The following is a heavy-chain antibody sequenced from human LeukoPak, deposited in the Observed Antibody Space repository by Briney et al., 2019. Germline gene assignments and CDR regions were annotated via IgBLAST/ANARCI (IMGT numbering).Heavy chain of an antibody. CDR1: GYTLTELS. Sequence: XSVTVSCKVSGYTLTELSMHWVRQAPGKGLEWMGGFDPEDGETIYAQKFQGRVTMTEDTSTDTAYMELSSLRSEDTAVYYCAKGSSGWYRYWGQGTLVTVSS. CDR3: AKGSSGWYRY. D-gene: IGHD6-19*01. V-gene: IGHV1-24*01. CDR2: FDPEDGET. J-gene: IGHJ4*02.